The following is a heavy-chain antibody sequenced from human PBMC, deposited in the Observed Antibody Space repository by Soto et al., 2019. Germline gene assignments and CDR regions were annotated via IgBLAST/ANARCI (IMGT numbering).Heavy chain of an antibody. J-gene: IGHJ4*02. D-gene: IGHD2-2*02. V-gene: IGHV3-23*04. CDR2: ISGSGGNT. CDR1: RFTFSNYA. Sequence: EVQLVQSGGGLVQPGGSLRLSCAASRFTFSNYALTWVRQAPGKGLEWVSTISGSGGNTYYADSVRGGFIIYRNKPKNTLLLRKTRVRADDTAVYYCAKVQDIVVVSPSIVGHGYFDYWGQGILVTVSS. CDR3: AKVQDIVVVSPSIVGHGYFDY.